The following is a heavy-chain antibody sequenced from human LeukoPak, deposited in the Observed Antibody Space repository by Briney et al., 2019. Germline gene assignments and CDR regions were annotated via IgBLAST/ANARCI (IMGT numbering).Heavy chain of an antibody. CDR3: ARGSIVGATYYFDY. D-gene: IGHD1-26*01. V-gene: IGHV3-30*01. CDR1: GFTFSSYA. Sequence: PGRSLRLSCAASGFTFSSYAMHWVRQAPGKGLEGVAVISYDGSNKYYADSVKGRFTISRDNSKNTLYLQMNSLRAEDTAVYYCARGSIVGATYYFDYWGQGTLVTVSS. CDR2: ISYDGSNK. J-gene: IGHJ4*02.